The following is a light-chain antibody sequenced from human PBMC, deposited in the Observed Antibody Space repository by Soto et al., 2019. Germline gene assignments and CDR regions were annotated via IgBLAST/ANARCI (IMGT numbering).Light chain of an antibody. J-gene: IGLJ1*01. CDR3: SSYTISNTLV. V-gene: IGLV2-14*01. CDR1: SSDVGGYNY. Sequence: QSVLNQPASVSGSPGQSLTISCTGTSSDVGGYNYVSWYQQYPGKAPKLMIYDVSNRASGVSNRFSGAKSGNTASLTISGLQAEDEADYYCSSYTISNTLVFGSGTKVTVL. CDR2: DVS.